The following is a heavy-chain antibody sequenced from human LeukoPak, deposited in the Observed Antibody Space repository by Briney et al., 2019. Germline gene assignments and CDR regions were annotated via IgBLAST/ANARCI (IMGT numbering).Heavy chain of an antibody. V-gene: IGHV4-39*01. CDR3: ARLITPGAFDI. Sequence: SETLSLTCTVSGGSISSSSYYWGWIRQPPGKGLEWIGSIYYSVSTYYNPSLKIRVTISVDTSKNQFSLKLSSVTAADTAVYYCARLITPGAFDIWGQGTMVTVSS. CDR1: GGSISSSSYY. D-gene: IGHD2-15*01. J-gene: IGHJ3*02. CDR2: IYYSVST.